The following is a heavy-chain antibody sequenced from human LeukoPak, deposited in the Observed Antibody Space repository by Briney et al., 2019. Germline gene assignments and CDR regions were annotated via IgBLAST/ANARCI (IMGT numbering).Heavy chain of an antibody. J-gene: IGHJ5*02. Sequence: SQTLSLTCTVSGGSISSGSYYWSWIRQPAGKGLEWIGRIYTSGSTNYNPSLKSRVTISVDTSKNQFSLKLSSVTAADTAVYYCARGAVPSGWFDPWGQGTLSPSPQ. CDR1: GGSISSGSYY. CDR3: ARGAVPSGWFDP. V-gene: IGHV4-61*02. D-gene: IGHD6-19*01. CDR2: IYTSGST.